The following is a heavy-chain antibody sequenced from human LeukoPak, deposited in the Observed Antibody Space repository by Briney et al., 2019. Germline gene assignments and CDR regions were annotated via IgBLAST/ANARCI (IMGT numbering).Heavy chain of an antibody. D-gene: IGHD2-15*01. J-gene: IGHJ6*02. CDR1: GFTFSSYW. Sequence: GGSLRLSCAASGFTFSSYWMHWVRQAPGKGPVWVSRINSDGTGTMYADSVKGRFTISRDNAKNTLYLQMNSLRADDTAVYYCAKPYRSGGSCSSYYYGMDVWGQGTTVTVSS. CDR3: AKPYRSGGSCSSYYYGMDV. CDR2: INSDGTGT. V-gene: IGHV3-74*03.